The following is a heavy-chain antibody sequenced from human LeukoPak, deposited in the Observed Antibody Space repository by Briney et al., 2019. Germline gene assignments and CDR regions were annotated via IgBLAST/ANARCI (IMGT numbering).Heavy chain of an antibody. CDR3: ARDRDTAMASDY. J-gene: IGHJ4*02. V-gene: IGHV3-48*03. CDR2: ISSSGSTI. Sequence: PGGSLRLSCAASGFTFSSYEMNWVRQAPGKGLEWVSYISSSGSTIYYADSVKGRFTISRDNAKNSLYLQMNSLRAEDTAVYYCARDRDTAMASDYWGQGTLVTVSS. CDR1: GFTFSSYE. D-gene: IGHD5-18*01.